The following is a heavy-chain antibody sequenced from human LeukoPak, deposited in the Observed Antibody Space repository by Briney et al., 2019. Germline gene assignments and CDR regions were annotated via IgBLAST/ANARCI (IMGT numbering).Heavy chain of an antibody. CDR3: AGGYCGGDCSADY. Sequence: SGGSLRLSCAASGFTVSSNYMTWVRQAPGKGLVWVSRINSDGSSTTYADSVKGRFTISRDNAKNTLYLQMNSLRAEDTAVYYCAGGYCGGDCSADYWGQGTLVTVSS. CDR2: INSDGSST. CDR1: GFTVSSNY. V-gene: IGHV3-74*01. D-gene: IGHD2-21*02. J-gene: IGHJ4*02.